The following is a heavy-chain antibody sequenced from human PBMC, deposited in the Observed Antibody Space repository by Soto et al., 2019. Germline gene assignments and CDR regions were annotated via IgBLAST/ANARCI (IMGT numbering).Heavy chain of an antibody. Sequence: PSETLSLTCTVSGDSISSYYWSWVRQPPGKGLEWIGYIYYIGGTNYNPSLKSRVTISVDTSKNQFSLTLSSVTAADTAVYYCARGNGSGTYYVYYYYAMDVWGQGTTVTVSS. J-gene: IGHJ6*02. CDR3: ARGNGSGTYYVYYYYAMDV. V-gene: IGHV4-59*12. CDR2: IYYIGGT. D-gene: IGHD3-10*01. CDR1: GDSISSYY.